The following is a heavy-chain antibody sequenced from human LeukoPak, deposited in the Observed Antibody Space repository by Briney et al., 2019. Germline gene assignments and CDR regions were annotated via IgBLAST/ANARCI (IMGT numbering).Heavy chain of an antibody. V-gene: IGHV3-23*01. J-gene: IGHJ4*02. D-gene: IGHD6-19*01. CDR2: ISGSGGST. Sequence: GGSLRLSCADSGFTSSSYAMCWVPQAPGKGLEWVSAISGSGGSTYYADSVKGRFTISRDNSKNTLYLQMNSLRAEDTAVYYCAKDGSGWFWGYFDYWGQGTLVTVSS. CDR3: AKDGSGWFWGYFDY. CDR1: GFTSSSYA.